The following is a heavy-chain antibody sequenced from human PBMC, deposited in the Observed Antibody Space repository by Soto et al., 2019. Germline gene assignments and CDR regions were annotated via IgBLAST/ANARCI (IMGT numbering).Heavy chain of an antibody. CDR2: LNPRSGDT. V-gene: IGHV1-2*02. Sequence: QVQLVQSGAEVKKPGASVRVSCKASGYTLGDHYLHWVRQAPGQGLEWMGWLNPRSGDTDSAQRFRGRVTMTSDTSLNTAYLELNILRSDDKAGYFCASARVTRSHFDNGGQGSLVTVSS. CDR3: ASARVTRSHFDN. CDR1: GYTLGDHY. D-gene: IGHD4-4*01. J-gene: IGHJ4*02.